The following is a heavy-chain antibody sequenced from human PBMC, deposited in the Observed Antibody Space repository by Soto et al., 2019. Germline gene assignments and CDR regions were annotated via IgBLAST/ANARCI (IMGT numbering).Heavy chain of an antibody. D-gene: IGHD3-16*01. CDR1: EFTFSSYS. V-gene: IGHV3-21*01. Sequence: GGSLRLSCSGSEFTFSSYSMNWVRQAPGKGLQWVSFISSGSTYIYYADSVKGRFTISRDNAKNSLYLQMTSLRAEDTAVYYCARENYADVWGQGTMVTVSS. J-gene: IGHJ3*01. CDR2: ISSGSTYI. CDR3: ARENYADV.